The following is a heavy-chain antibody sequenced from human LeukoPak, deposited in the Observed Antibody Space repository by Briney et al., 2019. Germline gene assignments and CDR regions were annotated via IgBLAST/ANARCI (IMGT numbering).Heavy chain of an antibody. D-gene: IGHD6-6*01. J-gene: IGHJ4*02. CDR1: GFTFSSYG. CDR3: AKVSPRGSIAARGRLDY. V-gene: IGHV3-30*02. Sequence: GGSLRLSCAASGFTFSSYGMHWVRQAPGKGLEWVAFIRYDGSNKYYADSVKGRFTISRDSSKNTLYLQMNSLRAEDTAVYYCAKVSPRGSIAARGRLDYWGQGTLVTVSS. CDR2: IRYDGSNK.